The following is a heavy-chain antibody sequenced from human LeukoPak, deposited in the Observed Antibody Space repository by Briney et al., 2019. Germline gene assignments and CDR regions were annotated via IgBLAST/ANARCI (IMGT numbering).Heavy chain of an antibody. D-gene: IGHD2-2*03. CDR3: AGGSPGYADAYDI. CDR2: IYYSGST. CDR1: GGSISSGGYY. J-gene: IGHJ3*02. V-gene: IGHV4-31*03. Sequence: SETLSLTCTVSGGSISSGGYYWNWIRQHPGKGLEWVGYIYYSGSTYYNPSLKSRVTISVDTSKNQFSLKLSSVTAADTAVYYCAGGSPGYADAYDIWGQGTMVTVSS.